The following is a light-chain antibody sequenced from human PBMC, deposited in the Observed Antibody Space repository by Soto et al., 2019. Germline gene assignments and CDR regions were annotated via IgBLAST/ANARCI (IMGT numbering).Light chain of an antibody. Sequence: DIQMTQSPSSLSASVGDRVTITCRASQSISNYLNWYQQKPGKAPKLLIYAASSLQSGVPSRFNGSGSGTDFTLTICSLQPEDFATYYCQQSYSTPSTFGQGTKVEIK. CDR3: QQSYSTPST. CDR1: QSISNY. CDR2: AAS. J-gene: IGKJ1*01. V-gene: IGKV1-39*01.